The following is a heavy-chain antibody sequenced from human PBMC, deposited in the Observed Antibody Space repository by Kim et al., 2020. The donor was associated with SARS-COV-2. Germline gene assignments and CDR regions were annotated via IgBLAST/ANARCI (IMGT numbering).Heavy chain of an antibody. J-gene: IGHJ4*02. D-gene: IGHD6-13*01. V-gene: IGHV4-59*09. Sequence: NYNPSLKSRVTISVDTSKTQFSLKLSAVTAADTAVYYCARGTAAAGTVDYWGQGTLVTVSS. CDR3: ARGTAAAGTVDY.